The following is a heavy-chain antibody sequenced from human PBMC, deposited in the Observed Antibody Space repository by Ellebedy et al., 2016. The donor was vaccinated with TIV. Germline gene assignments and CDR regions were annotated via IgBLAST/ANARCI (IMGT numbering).Heavy chain of an antibody. CDR1: DESFSDFY. CDR3: VRGPSQRGFDF. J-gene: IGHJ5*01. D-gene: IGHD3-10*01. V-gene: IGHV4-34*01. CDR2: MIYRGGN. Sequence: MPSETLSLTCIVDDESFSDFYWSWIRQSPLRGLEWIGQMIYRGGNNFNPSFRSRFTMSVDASKGQVSLILRSVTAADSATYYCVRGPSQRGFDFWGQGALVTVSS.